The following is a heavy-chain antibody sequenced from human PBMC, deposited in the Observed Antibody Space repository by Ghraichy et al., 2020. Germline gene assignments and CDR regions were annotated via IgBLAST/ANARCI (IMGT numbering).Heavy chain of an antibody. CDR1: GGSFSGYY. J-gene: IGHJ6*03. CDR2: INHSGST. Sequence: SETLSLTCAVYGGSFSGYYWSWIRQPPGKGLEWIGEINHSGSTNYNPSLKSRVTISVDTSKNQFSLKLSSVTAADTAVYYCARTYCSSTSCLFTRQQYSSSWYYMDVWGKGTTVTVSS. D-gene: IGHD2-2*01. CDR3: ARTYCSSTSCLFTRQQYSSSWYYMDV. V-gene: IGHV4-34*01.